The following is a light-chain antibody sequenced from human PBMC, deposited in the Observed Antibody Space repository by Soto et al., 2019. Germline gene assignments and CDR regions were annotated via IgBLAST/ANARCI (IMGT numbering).Light chain of an antibody. CDR3: SSYSSSATPYV. CDR2: EVT. CDR1: SSDIGPYNY. V-gene: IGLV2-14*01. J-gene: IGLJ1*01. Sequence: SVVTQPASVSGSPGQSITISCIGTSSDIGPYNYVSWYQQHPDKAPKLILYEVTNRPSGASDRFSGSKSGNAAFLTISGLQAEDEADYYCSSYSSSATPYVFGTGTKVTVL.